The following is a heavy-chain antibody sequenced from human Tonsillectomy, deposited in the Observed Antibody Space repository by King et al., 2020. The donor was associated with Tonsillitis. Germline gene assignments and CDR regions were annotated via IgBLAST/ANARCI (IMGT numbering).Heavy chain of an antibody. J-gene: IGHJ3*02. CDR3: ARHEVVPPRGSPATFAFAI. V-gene: IGHV5-51*01. CDR2: IYPGDAET. Sequence: QLVQSGAEVKKPGESVKISCKGAGYSFTNYWIGWVRQMPGKGLEWMGGIYPGDAETRYSPSFQGQVTISADKSIRIVYLQCRSLKASDTAMYYCARHEVVPPRGSPATFAFAIWGQGTMVTVSS. CDR1: GYSFTNYW. D-gene: IGHD2-15*01.